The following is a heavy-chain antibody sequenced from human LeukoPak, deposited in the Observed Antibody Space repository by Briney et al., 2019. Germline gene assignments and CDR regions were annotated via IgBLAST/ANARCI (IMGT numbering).Heavy chain of an antibody. CDR1: GFTFSSYA. D-gene: IGHD6-19*01. Sequence: GGSLRLSCAASGFTFSSYAMSWVRQAPGKGLEWVSANSGSGDSTYYADSVKGRFTISRDNSKNTLYLQMNSLRAADTAVYYCAKPCRSGLSPFDAFDIWGQGTMVTVSS. CDR3: AKPCRSGLSPFDAFDI. CDR2: NSGSGDST. V-gene: IGHV3-23*01. J-gene: IGHJ3*02.